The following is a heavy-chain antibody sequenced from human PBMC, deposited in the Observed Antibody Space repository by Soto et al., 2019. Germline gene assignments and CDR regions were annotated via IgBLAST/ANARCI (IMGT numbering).Heavy chain of an antibody. Sequence: GGSLRLSCAASGFTFSSYGMHWVRQAPGKGLEWVAVISYDGSNKYYADSVKGRFTISRDNSKNTLYLQMNSLRAEDTAVYYCAKDGHYYDSSGYYPDFDYWGQGTLVTVSS. CDR2: ISYDGSNK. V-gene: IGHV3-30*18. CDR1: GFTFSSYG. J-gene: IGHJ4*02. CDR3: AKDGHYYDSSGYYPDFDY. D-gene: IGHD3-22*01.